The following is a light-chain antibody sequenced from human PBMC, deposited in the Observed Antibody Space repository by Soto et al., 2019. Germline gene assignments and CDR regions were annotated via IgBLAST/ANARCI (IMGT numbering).Light chain of an antibody. CDR2: AAS. V-gene: IGKV1-39*01. Sequence: DIQMTQSPSSPSASVGDRVTITCRASQSISSYLNWYQQRPGKAPKLLIYAASNLQSGVPPRFSGSGSGTDFTLTISSLQPEDFATYYCEQAGSFPITFGQGTRLEIK. J-gene: IGKJ5*01. CDR3: EQAGSFPIT. CDR1: QSISSY.